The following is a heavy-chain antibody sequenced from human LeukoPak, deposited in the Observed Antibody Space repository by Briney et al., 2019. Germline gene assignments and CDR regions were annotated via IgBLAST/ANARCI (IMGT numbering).Heavy chain of an antibody. J-gene: IGHJ4*02. CDR2: ISYDGSNK. D-gene: IGHD2-8*01. V-gene: IGHV3-30*18. Sequence: GGSLRLSCAASGFTFSSYGMHWVRQAPGKGLEWVAVISYDGSNKYYADPVKGRFTISRDNSKNTLYLQMNSLRAEDTAVYYCAKGRYCTNGVCYSARIGYWGQGTLVTVSS. CDR1: GFTFSSYG. CDR3: AKGRYCTNGVCYSARIGY.